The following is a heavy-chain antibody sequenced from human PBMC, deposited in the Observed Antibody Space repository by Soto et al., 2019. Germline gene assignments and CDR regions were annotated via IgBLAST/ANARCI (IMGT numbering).Heavy chain of an antibody. J-gene: IGHJ1*01. CDR3: ASTMAPEYFQQ. D-gene: IGHD3-10*01. CDR2: FFYGGNT. CDR1: GGSVRNYY. V-gene: IGHV4-59*02. Sequence: QVQLQESGPGLVKASETLSLTCSVSGGSVRNYYWSWIRQPPGKGLEWIGFFFYGGNTDYNPSLRSRGTISVDTPKNQISLRLTSVTAADTAIYYCASTMAPEYFQQWGQGTLVVVSS.